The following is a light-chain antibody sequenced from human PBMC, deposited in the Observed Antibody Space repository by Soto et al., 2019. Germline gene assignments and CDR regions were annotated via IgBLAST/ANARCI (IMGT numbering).Light chain of an antibody. CDR2: GAS. V-gene: IGKV3-15*01. CDR3: QQYNNWPPFT. Sequence: EIVMTQSPATLSVSPGERATLSCRASQSVSSNLARYQQKPGQAPRLLIFGASTRATGIPARFSGSGSGTEFTLIISSLQSEDFAVYYCQQYNNWPPFTFGPGTKVDIK. CDR1: QSVSSN. J-gene: IGKJ3*01.